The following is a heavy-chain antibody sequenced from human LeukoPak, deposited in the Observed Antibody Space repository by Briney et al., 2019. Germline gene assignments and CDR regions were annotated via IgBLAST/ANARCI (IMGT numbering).Heavy chain of an antibody. V-gene: IGHV3-33*01. CDR2: IWYDGSNK. CDR3: ARDLRNFDWSQAFDY. Sequence: GGSLRLSCAASGFTFSSYGMHWVRQAPGKGLEWVAVIWYDGSNKYYADSVKGRFTISRDNSKNTLYLQMNSLRAEDTAVYYCARDLRNFDWSQAFDYWGQGTLLTVSS. CDR1: GFTFSSYG. J-gene: IGHJ4*02. D-gene: IGHD3-9*01.